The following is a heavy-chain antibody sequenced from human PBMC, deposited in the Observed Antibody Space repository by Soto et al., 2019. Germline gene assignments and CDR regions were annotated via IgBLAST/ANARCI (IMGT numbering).Heavy chain of an antibody. V-gene: IGHV3-30*03. J-gene: IGHJ3*02. CDR2: ISYDGSQI. Sequence: GGSLRLSCAASGFPFSSYGMHWVRQAPGKGLEWVAVISYDGSQINYVDSVKGRFTISRDNAKNSLYLQMNSLRVEGTAVYYCARDVGDWNSTNAYDALDIWGQGTKVTVSS. CDR1: GFPFSSYG. CDR3: ARDVGDWNSTNAYDALDI. D-gene: IGHD2-2*01.